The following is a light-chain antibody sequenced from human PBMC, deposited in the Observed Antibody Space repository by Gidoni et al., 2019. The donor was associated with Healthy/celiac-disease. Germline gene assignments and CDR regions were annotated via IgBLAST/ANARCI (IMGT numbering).Light chain of an antibody. V-gene: IGKV3-15*01. CDR2: GAS. Sequence: EIVMTQSPATLSVSPGERATLSCRASQSVSSNLAWYQHKPGQAPRLLIYGASTRATGIPARFSGSGSGTEFTLTISSLQSEDFAVYYCQQYNNWPLTFXPXTKVDIK. J-gene: IGKJ3*01. CDR3: QQYNNWPLT. CDR1: QSVSSN.